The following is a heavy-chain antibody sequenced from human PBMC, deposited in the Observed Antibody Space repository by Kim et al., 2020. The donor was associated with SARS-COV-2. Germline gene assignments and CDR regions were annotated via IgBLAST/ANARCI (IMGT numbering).Heavy chain of an antibody. Sequence: ASVKVSCKASGYTFTGYYIHWVRQAPGQGLQWMGWINPNNGGTNYTQKFQGRVTMTRDTSISTAYMDLSRLRSDDTAVYYCARVRIGAAGTIWYNYYYGM. J-gene: IGHJ6*01. D-gene: IGHD6-13*01. V-gene: IGHV1-2*02. CDR3: ARVRIGAAGTIWYNYYYGM. CDR2: INPNNGGT. CDR1: GYTFTGYY.